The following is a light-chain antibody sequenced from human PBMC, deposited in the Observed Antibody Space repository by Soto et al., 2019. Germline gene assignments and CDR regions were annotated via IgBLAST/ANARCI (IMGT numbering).Light chain of an antibody. Sequence: QSVLTQPPSASGSPGQSVTISCTGTSSDIGGYNYVSWYQQHPGKAPKLMIYELSKRPSGVPDRFSGSKSGNTASLTVSGLQAEDEADYYCSSYADSISVLFGGGTKLTVL. CDR3: SSYADSISVL. CDR1: SSDIGGYNY. J-gene: IGLJ3*02. CDR2: ELS. V-gene: IGLV2-8*01.